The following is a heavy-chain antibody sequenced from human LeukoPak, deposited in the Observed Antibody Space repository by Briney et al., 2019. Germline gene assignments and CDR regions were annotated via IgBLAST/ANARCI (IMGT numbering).Heavy chain of an antibody. V-gene: IGHV1-8*01. CDR2: MNPNSGNT. D-gene: IGHD1-1*01. CDR1: GYTFTSYD. J-gene: IGHJ3*02. CDR3: ARGGSIWRFWAIASSTTGTTGSDAFDI. Sequence: ASVKVSCKASGYTFTSYDINWVRQATGQALEWMGWMNPNSGNTGYAQKFQGRATMTRNTSISTAYMELSSLRSEDTAVYYCARGGSIWRFWAIASSTTGTTGSDAFDIWGQGTMVTVSS.